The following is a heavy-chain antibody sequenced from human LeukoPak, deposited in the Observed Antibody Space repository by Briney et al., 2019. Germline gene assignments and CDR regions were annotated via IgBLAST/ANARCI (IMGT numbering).Heavy chain of an antibody. V-gene: IGHV1-46*01. J-gene: IGHJ5*02. CDR1: GYTFTSYY. D-gene: IGHD3-22*01. CDR2: INPSGGST. CDR3: ARVPSGSSGYPNWFDP. Sequence: GASVKVSCKASGYTFTSYYMHWVRQAPGQGLEWMGIINPSGGSTSYAQKFQGRVTMTRDMSTSTVYMELSSLRSEDTAVYYCARVPSGSSGYPNWFDPWGQGTLVTVSS.